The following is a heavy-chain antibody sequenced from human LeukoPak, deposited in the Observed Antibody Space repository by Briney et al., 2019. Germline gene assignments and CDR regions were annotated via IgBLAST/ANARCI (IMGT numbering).Heavy chain of an antibody. D-gene: IGHD1-26*01. Sequence: GASVKVSCKASGYTFTSYDINWVRQATGQGLEWMGWMNPNSGNTGYAQNFQGRVTMTRNTSISTAYMELSSLRSDDTAVYYCAREIGDSGSLGGPWFDPWGQGTLVTVSS. CDR2: MNPNSGNT. V-gene: IGHV1-8*01. J-gene: IGHJ5*02. CDR1: GYTFTSYD. CDR3: AREIGDSGSLGGPWFDP.